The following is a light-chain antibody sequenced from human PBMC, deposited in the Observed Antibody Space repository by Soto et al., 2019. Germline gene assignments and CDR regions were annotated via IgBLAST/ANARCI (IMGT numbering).Light chain of an antibody. Sequence: DIVMTQSPDSLAVSLGERATINCKSSQSVLYSSNNKNYLAWYQQKPGQPPKLLIYWASTRESGVPDRISGSGSRTSFTLTIRSLQAEDGAVDDCQKENSIPFTFGHGTKLESK. CDR1: QSVLYSSNNKNY. CDR2: WAS. J-gene: IGKJ2*01. V-gene: IGKV4-1*01. CDR3: QKENSIPFT.